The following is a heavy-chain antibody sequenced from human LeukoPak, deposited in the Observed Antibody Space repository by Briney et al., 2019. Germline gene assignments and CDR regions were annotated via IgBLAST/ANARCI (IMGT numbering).Heavy chain of an antibody. CDR3: ARDLGYSSGWYVESYFDY. V-gene: IGHV3-7*01. J-gene: IGHJ4*02. CDR1: GFTFSSYW. CDR2: IKQDGSEK. D-gene: IGHD6-19*01. Sequence: PGGSLRLSCAASGFTFSSYWMSWVRQAPGKGLEWVANIKQDGSEKYYVDSVKGRFTISRDNAKNSLYLQMNSLRAEDTAVYYCARDLGYSSGWYVESYFDYWGQGTLVTVSS.